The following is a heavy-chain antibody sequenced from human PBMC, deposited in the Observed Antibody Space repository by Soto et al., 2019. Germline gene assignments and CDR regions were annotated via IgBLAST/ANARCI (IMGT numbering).Heavy chain of an antibody. CDR3: AKSPHAAAAECYFDY. V-gene: IGHV3-23*01. CDR1: GFTFNSFA. D-gene: IGHD6-13*01. J-gene: IGHJ4*02. CDR2: ISASGDSA. Sequence: PGGSLRLSCAASGFTFNSFAMSWVRQAPGKGLEWVSGISASGDSAYYADSVKGRFTISRDNSKNTLRLQMNSLRAEDTAVYYCAKSPHAAAAECYFDYWGQGTLVTVSS.